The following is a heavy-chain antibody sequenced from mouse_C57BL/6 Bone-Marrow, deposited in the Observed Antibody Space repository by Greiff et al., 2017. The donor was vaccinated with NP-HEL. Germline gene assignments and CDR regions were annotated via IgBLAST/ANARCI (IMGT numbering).Heavy chain of an antibody. D-gene: IGHD1-1*02. V-gene: IGHV1-19*01. CDR2: INPYNGGT. CDR1: GYTFTDYY. J-gene: IGHJ2*01. CDR3: AREEGWSED. Sequence: VQLQQSGPVLVKPGASVKMSCKASGYTFTDYYMNWVKQSHGKSLEWIGVINPYNGGTSYNQKFKGKATLTVDKSSSTAYMELNSLTSEDSAVYYCAREEGWSEDWGQGTTLTVSS.